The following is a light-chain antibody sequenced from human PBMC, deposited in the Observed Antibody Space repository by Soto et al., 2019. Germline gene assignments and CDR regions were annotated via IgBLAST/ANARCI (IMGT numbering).Light chain of an antibody. CDR2: GAS. CDR3: QQYNNWPLT. CDR1: QSVSSN. V-gene: IGKV3-15*01. Sequence: EIMMTQSPATLSVSPGERATLSCRASQSVSSNLAWHQQKPGQAPRLLIYGASTRATGIPARFSGSGSGTEFTLTISSLQSEDFAVYFCQQYNNWPLTFGGGTKVEIK. J-gene: IGKJ4*01.